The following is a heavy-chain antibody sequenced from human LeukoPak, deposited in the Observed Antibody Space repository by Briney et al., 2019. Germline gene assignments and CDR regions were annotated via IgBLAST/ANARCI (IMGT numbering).Heavy chain of an antibody. CDR3: ARGRSNYYGMDV. J-gene: IGHJ6*02. CDR1: DGSINSYY. D-gene: IGHD1-26*01. CDR2: IYYSGNT. Sequence: SETLSLTCSVSDGSINSYYWNWIRRPPGKGLEWIGYIYYSGNTNYSPSLKSRVTMSVDTSKNLFSLRVSSVTAADTAVYYCARGRSNYYGMDVWGQGTTVTVSS. V-gene: IGHV4-59*01.